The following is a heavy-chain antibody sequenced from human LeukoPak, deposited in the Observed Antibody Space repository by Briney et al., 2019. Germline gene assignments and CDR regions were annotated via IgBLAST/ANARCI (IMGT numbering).Heavy chain of an antibody. J-gene: IGHJ4*02. V-gene: IGHV1-2*06. CDR3: ARDAAVVGQGSEY. CDR1: GYTFSGYW. Sequence: GASVKVSCKASGYTFSGYWIHWVRQAPGQGLEWMGRIDPNGGDRKYAQKFQGRVTMTRDTSNNTAYMELSSLRSDDTAMYYCARDAAVVGQGSEYWGEGTLVTVSS. D-gene: IGHD6-19*01. CDR2: IDPNGGDR.